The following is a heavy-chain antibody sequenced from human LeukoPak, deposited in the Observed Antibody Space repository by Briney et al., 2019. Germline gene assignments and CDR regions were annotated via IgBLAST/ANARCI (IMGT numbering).Heavy chain of an antibody. Sequence: PGGSLRLSCAASGFTFSSYSMNWVRQAPGKGLEWVSYISSSSSTIYYADSVKGRFTISRDNSKNTLYLQMNSLRAEDTAVYYCASRLRLRYFDWLLNGLDYWGQGTLVTVSS. J-gene: IGHJ4*02. CDR2: ISSSSSTI. D-gene: IGHD3-9*01. CDR1: GFTFSSYS. V-gene: IGHV3-48*01. CDR3: ASRLRLRYFDWLLNGLDY.